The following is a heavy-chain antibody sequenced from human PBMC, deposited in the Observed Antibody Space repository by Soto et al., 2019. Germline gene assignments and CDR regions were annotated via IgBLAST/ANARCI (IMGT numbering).Heavy chain of an antibody. J-gene: IGHJ4*02. CDR3: ARGGFSGTPPHX. CDR1: GYNFGGYW. V-gene: IGHV5-51*01. CDR2: IFPGDSDT. Sequence: PGESLKISCKASGYNFGGYWIGWVRQMPGKGLELMVIIFPGDSDTRYSPSFQGQVTISADKSISNVHLQWRSLKASDTAIYFCARGGFSGTPPHXWGQVTRVTVSX. D-gene: IGHD1-7*01.